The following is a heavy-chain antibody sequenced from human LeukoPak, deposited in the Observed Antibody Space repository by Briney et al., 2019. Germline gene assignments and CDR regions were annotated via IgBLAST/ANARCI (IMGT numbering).Heavy chain of an antibody. D-gene: IGHD2-2*01. CDR3: ARAESIVVVPAAIPYYYYMDV. Sequence: PGGSLRLSCAASGFTFSSYSMNWVRQAPGKGLEWVSSISSSSSYIYYADSVKGRFTISRDNAKNSLYLQMNSLRAEDTAVYYCARAESIVVVPAAIPYYYYMDVWGKGTTVTVSS. CDR1: GFTFSSYS. V-gene: IGHV3-21*01. J-gene: IGHJ6*03. CDR2: ISSSSSYI.